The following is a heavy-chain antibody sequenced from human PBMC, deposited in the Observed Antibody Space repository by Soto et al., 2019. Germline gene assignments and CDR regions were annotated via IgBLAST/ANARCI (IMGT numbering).Heavy chain of an antibody. CDR2: IYYSGST. CDR1: GASIINGDFY. D-gene: IGHD3-22*01. CDR3: ARSDRSGYYYIDY. Sequence: TLSLTGPVSGASIINGDFYWSWIRQPPGKGLEWIGYIYYSGSTYYNPSLKSRLTISLDTSKNQFSLKLSSVTAADTAVYYCARSDRSGYYYIDYWGQGTLVTVSS. J-gene: IGHJ4*02. V-gene: IGHV4-30-4*01.